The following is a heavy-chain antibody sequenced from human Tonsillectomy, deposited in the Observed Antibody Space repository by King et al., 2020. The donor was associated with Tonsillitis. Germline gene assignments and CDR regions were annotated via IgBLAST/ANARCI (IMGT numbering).Heavy chain of an antibody. CDR3: AKEGRWGDFGCIPPVTAADF. Sequence: VQLVESGGGVVQPGRSLRLSCAASGISFSDFGMHWVRQTPGNGLEWVALISYNGDVKYYTDSVKGRFIISRDNSKNTLFLQMNRLRIDETAVYSCAKEGRWGDFGCIPPVTAADFWGRGTLVAVSS. CDR2: ISYNGDVK. CDR1: GISFSDFG. D-gene: IGHD4-17*01. J-gene: IGHJ4*02. V-gene: IGHV3-30*12.